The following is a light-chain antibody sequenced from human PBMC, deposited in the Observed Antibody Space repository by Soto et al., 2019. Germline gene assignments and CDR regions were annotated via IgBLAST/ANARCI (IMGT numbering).Light chain of an antibody. J-gene: IGKJ1*01. CDR2: KAS. Sequence: DIQMTQSPSTLSASVGDRVTITCRASQSFSSWLAWYQQKPGTAPKLLVYKASTLQSGVPSRFSGSGSGTEFTLTISSLQPDDSATYYCQQYNDNWTFGQGTKVDIK. CDR1: QSFSSW. V-gene: IGKV1-5*03. CDR3: QQYNDNWT.